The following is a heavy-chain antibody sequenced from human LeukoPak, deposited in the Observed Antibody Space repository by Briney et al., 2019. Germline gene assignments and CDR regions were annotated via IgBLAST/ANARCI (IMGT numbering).Heavy chain of an antibody. D-gene: IGHD1-26*01. CDR3: VRGGSYTFDP. J-gene: IGHJ5*02. Sequence: GGSLRLSCAASGFTFSNYWMTWVRQAPGKGLEWVASIKEGGSEKSYVDSVKGRFTISRDNAKNSLFLQMNSLGAEDTAVYYCVRGGSYTFDPWGQGILVTVSS. CDR1: GFTFSNYW. CDR2: IKEGGSEK. V-gene: IGHV3-7*01.